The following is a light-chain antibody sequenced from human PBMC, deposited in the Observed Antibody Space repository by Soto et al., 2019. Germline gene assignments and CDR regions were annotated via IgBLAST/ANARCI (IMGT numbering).Light chain of an antibody. CDR3: QQRSNWPPIT. J-gene: IGKJ5*01. V-gene: IGKV3-11*01. Sequence: EIVLTQSPATLSLSPGERATVSCRSSLSISSYLAWYQQKPGQAPRLLIYDASNRATGIPARFSGSGSGTDFTLTISSLEPEDFAVYYCQQRSNWPPITFGQGTRLEIK. CDR1: LSISSY. CDR2: DAS.